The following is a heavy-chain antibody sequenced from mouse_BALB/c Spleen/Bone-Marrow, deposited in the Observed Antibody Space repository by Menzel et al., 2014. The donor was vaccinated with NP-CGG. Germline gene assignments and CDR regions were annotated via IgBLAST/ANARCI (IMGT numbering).Heavy chain of an antibody. J-gene: IGHJ4*01. CDR3: ARSGKVRNVMDY. V-gene: IGHV1S137*01. Sequence: QVQLKQSGAKLVRPGVSVKISCKGSGYTFTDHAIHWVKRSHAKSLEWIGVISGYYGDAIYNQKFKGKATMTVDKSSSTAYMELARLTSEDSAIYYCARSGKVRNVMDYWGQGTSVTVSS. CDR1: GYTFTDHA. CDR2: ISGYYGDA. D-gene: IGHD2-14*01.